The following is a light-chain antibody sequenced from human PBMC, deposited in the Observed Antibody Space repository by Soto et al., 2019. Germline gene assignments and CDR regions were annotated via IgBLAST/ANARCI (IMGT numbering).Light chain of an antibody. CDR2: AAS. Sequence: DIQMTQSPSSLSASVGDRVTITCRASQSISSYLSWYQQKPGKDPKLLIYAASSLQSGVPSRFSGSGSGTDFTLTISSLPPEDFATYYCQQSYSTPQTFGQGTKVEIK. V-gene: IGKV1-39*01. CDR3: QQSYSTPQT. J-gene: IGKJ1*01. CDR1: QSISSY.